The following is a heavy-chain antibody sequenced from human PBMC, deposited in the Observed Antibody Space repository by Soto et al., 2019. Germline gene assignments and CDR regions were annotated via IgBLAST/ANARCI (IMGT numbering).Heavy chain of an antibody. Sequence: EVQLVESGGGLVQPGRSLRLSCAASGFTVDDYAMHWVRQAPGKGLEWVSGISWNSGSIGYADSVKGRFTISRDNAKNSLYLQMNSLRAEDTALYYCAKVEWLAYYFDYWGQGTLVTVSS. CDR3: AKVEWLAYYFDY. CDR2: ISWNSGSI. V-gene: IGHV3-9*01. D-gene: IGHD6-19*01. CDR1: GFTVDDYA. J-gene: IGHJ4*02.